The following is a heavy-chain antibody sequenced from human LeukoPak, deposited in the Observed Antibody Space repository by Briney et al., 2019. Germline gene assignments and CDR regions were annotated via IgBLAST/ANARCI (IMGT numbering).Heavy chain of an antibody. Sequence: PGGSLRLSCAGSGFNFIDNSMHWVRQAPGKGLEWVSSISSSNTYIYYRDSVKGRFTISRDKAKNSLFLQMSSLRDEDTAVYYCARGYCSGTSCYMFASWGQGTRVTVSS. V-gene: IGHV3-21*01. CDR3: ARGYCSGTSCYMFAS. CDR1: GFNFIDNS. CDR2: ISSSNTYI. J-gene: IGHJ4*02. D-gene: IGHD2-2*02.